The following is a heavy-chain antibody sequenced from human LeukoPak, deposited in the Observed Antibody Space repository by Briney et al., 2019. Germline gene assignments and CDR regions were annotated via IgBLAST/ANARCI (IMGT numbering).Heavy chain of an antibody. CDR2: IYYTGRT. D-gene: IGHD1-1*01. Sequence: SETLSLTCTASGGSIKDSNYYWAWFRQSPGKGLEWIGSIYYTGRTYSNPSLRSRLTISVHTSMSPFSLTLTSVTASDTAVYYCARLGNNWNLRFEYWGQGALVTVSS. V-gene: IGHV4-39*02. J-gene: IGHJ4*02. CDR1: GGSIKDSNYY. CDR3: ARLGNNWNLRFEY.